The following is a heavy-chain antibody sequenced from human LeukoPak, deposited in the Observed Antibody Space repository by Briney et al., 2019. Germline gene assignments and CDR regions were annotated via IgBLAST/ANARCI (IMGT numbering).Heavy chain of an antibody. CDR3: ARHGGDGYNSVFDY. V-gene: IGHV4-4*09. D-gene: IGHD5-24*01. J-gene: IGHJ4*02. CDR1: GGSISSYY. CDR2: IYTSGST. Sequence: SEILSLTCTVSGGSISSYYWSWIRQPPGKGLEWIGYIYTSGSTNYNPSLKSRVTISVDTSKNQFSLKLSSVTAADTAVYYCARHGGDGYNSVFDYWGQGTLVAVSS.